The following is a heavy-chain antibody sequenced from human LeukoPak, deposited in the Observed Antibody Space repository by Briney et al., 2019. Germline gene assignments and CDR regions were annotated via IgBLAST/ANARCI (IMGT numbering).Heavy chain of an antibody. J-gene: IGHJ5*02. Sequence: PSETLSLTCTASGVSINSYYWSWIRQPPGKGLEWIGYIYYSGSTNYNPSLKSRVTISVDTSKNQFSLKMSSVTAADTAVYYCARARDGHINNWFDPWGQGTLVTVSS. CDR2: IYYSGST. CDR3: ARARDGHINNWFDP. V-gene: IGHV4-59*01. CDR1: GVSINSYY. D-gene: IGHD5-24*01.